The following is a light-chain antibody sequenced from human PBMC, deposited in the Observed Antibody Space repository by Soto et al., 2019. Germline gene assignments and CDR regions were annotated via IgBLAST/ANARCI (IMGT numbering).Light chain of an antibody. CDR2: DVS. CDR3: SSYTSSSTYV. J-gene: IGLJ1*01. Sequence: SVPTQPASVSGPPGQAINISCTGTSTDIGRYNYVSWYQQHPGKAPKLMIYDVSNRPSGVSNRFSGSKSGNTASLTISGLQAEDEADYYCSSYTSSSTYVFGTGTKVTVL. CDR1: STDIGRYNY. V-gene: IGLV2-14*03.